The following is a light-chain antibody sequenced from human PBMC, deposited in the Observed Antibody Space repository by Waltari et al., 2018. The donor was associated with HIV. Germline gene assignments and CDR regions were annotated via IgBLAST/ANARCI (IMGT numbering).Light chain of an antibody. V-gene: IGKV1-17*01. Sequence: DIQMTQSPSSLSASIGDRVTITCRASQGIRSDLAWYQQKPGKAPKRLIYDASSLQSGVPSRFSGSGSGTEFNLTISSLQPEDFAAYYCLQHNGYPTFDQGTKLEIK. CDR1: QGIRSD. CDR2: DAS. CDR3: LQHNGYPT. J-gene: IGKJ2*01.